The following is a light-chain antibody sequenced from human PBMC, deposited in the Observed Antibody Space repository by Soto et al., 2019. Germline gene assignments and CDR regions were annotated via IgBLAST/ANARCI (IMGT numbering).Light chain of an antibody. V-gene: IGLV1-51*01. CDR3: GSWDSSLSAGL. CDR1: SSNIANNY. CDR2: DNS. Sequence: QSVLTHAPSVSSAPGQEVTISCSGSSSNIANNYVSWYQQLPGTAPKLLIYDNSKRPSGIPDRFSGSKSGTSATLGITGLQTGDEADYYCGSWDSSLSAGLFGTGTKVTVL. J-gene: IGLJ1*01.